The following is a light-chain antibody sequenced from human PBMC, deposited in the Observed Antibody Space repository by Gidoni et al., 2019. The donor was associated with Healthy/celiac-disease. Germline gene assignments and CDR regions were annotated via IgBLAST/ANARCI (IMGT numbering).Light chain of an antibody. J-gene: IGKJ5*01. CDR3: QQSYSTPIT. V-gene: IGKV1-39*01. Sequence: DLQISLSPVSLSASLGDRVTITCRASQSVSSYLNWYQQKPGNAPKLLIYAASSLQSGIPARFSGSGSGTDFTLTISSLQPEDFAAYYCQQSYSTPITFGRGTKLEIK. CDR2: AAS. CDR1: QSVSSY.